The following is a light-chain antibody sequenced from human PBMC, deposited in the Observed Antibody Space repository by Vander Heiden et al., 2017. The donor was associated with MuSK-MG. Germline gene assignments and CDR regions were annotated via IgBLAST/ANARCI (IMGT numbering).Light chain of an antibody. CDR2: QDN. CDR1: KLGTKH. J-gene: IGLJ2*01. CDR3: QAWDSSTVV. V-gene: IGLV3-1*01. Sequence: SYELTQPASVSVSPGKTASITCSGEKLGTKHVCWYQQKPGQSPVMVIFQDNKRPSGIPERFSGSNSGNTATLTISGTQAMDEADYYCQAWDSSTVVFGGGTKLAVL.